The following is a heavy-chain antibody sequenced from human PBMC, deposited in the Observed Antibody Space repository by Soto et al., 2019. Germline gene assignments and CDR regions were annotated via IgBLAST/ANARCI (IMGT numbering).Heavy chain of an antibody. Sequence: RRLSCAASGFTFSSYAMHWVRQAPGKGLEWVAVISYDGSNKYYADSVKGRFTISRDNSKNTLYLQMNSLRAEDTAVYYCAREERGYSYGFLDYWGQGTLVTVSS. CDR1: GFTFSSYA. D-gene: IGHD5-18*01. J-gene: IGHJ4*02. CDR2: ISYDGSNK. V-gene: IGHV3-30-3*01. CDR3: AREERGYSYGFLDY.